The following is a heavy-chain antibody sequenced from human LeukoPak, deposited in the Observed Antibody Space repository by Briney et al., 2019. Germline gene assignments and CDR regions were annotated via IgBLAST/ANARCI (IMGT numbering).Heavy chain of an antibody. J-gene: IGHJ5*02. V-gene: IGHV1-69*05. CDR1: VGTFTIYA. CDR2: IIPIFGTA. D-gene: IGHD6-19*01. CDR3: AREDTYSSGWYGWFDP. Sequence: SVTVSCKSSVGTFTIYAISWVRQAPGQGLEWMGGIIPIFGTANYAQKFQGRVTITTDESTSTAYMELSSLRSEDTAVYYCAREDTYSSGWYGWFDPWGQGTLVTVSS.